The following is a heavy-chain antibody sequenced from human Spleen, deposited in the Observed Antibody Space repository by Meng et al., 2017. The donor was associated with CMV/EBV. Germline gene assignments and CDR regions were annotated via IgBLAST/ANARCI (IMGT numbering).Heavy chain of an antibody. V-gene: IGHV1-18*01. CDR2: ISTNNGNT. J-gene: IGHJ6*02. Sequence: ASVKVSCKASGYTITTYGLSWVRQAPGQGLEWMGWISTNNGNTNYAQKVQDRVTLTTDTSTSTAYMEVRSLRSDDTAVYYCAREYDSRGNYGMDVWGQGTTVTVSS. CDR3: AREYDSRGNYGMDV. D-gene: IGHD3-22*01. CDR1: GYTITTYG.